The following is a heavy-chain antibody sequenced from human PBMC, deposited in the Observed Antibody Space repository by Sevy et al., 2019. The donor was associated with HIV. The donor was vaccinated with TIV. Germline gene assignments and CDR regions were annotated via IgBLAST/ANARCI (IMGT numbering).Heavy chain of an antibody. CDR2: IQSKSDGGTT. Sequence: GGSLRLSCAASGFTFSNVWTSWVRQASGKGLEWVGRIQSKSDGGTTDYAAPVKGRFSISRDESSDTLYLQMNSLKTEDTAVYYCTTMMRLYGDPNFWYFDLWGRGTLVTVSS. CDR3: TTMMRLYGDPNFWYFDL. D-gene: IGHD4-17*01. V-gene: IGHV3-15*01. CDR1: GFTFSNVW. J-gene: IGHJ2*01.